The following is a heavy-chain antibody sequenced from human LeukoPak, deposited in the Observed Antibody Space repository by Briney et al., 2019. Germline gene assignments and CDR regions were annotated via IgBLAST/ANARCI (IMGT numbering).Heavy chain of an antibody. CDR2: IYYTGST. CDR3: ARHISGAATLD. Sequence: SETLSLTCTVSGGSMSNYYGSWIRQPPGKGLEWIAYIYYTGSTYYNPSLKSRVTMSVDTPKNQFSLSLSSVTAADTAIYYCARHISGAATLDWGQGTLVTVSS. J-gene: IGHJ4*02. CDR1: GGSMSNYY. V-gene: IGHV4-59*08. D-gene: IGHD3-3*02.